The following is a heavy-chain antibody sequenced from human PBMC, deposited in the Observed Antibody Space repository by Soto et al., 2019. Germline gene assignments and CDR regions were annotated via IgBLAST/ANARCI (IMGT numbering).Heavy chain of an antibody. CDR3: ARADSSSWQD. D-gene: IGHD6-13*01. Sequence: TSDTLSLTCTVSGGSISSYYWSWIRQPPGKGLEWIGYVYYSGSTNYNPSLRSRVTISVDTSKNQFSLKLSSVTAADTAVYYCARADSSSWQDWGQGTLVTVSS. CDR1: GGSISSYY. V-gene: IGHV4-59*01. CDR2: VYYSGST. J-gene: IGHJ4*02.